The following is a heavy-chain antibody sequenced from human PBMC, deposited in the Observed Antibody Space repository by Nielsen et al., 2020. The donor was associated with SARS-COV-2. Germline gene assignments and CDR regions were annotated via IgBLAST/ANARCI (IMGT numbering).Heavy chain of an antibody. Sequence: WIRQPPGKGLEWVSVIYSGGSTYYADSVKGRFTISRDNSKNTLYLQMNSLRAEDTAVYYCAKSPKKYCSSTSCGLYYYGIDVWGQGTTVTVSS. D-gene: IGHD2-2*01. CDR3: AKSPKKYCSSTSCGLYYYGIDV. V-gene: IGHV3-53*01. CDR2: IYSGGST. J-gene: IGHJ6*02.